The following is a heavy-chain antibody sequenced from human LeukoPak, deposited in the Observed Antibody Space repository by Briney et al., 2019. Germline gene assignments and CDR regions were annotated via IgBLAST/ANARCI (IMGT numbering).Heavy chain of an antibody. J-gene: IGHJ6*04. CDR3: ARDRGYYYDSPDV. D-gene: IGHD3-22*01. V-gene: IGHV3-48*03. Sequence: GGSLRLSCAASGFTFSNYEMHWVRQAPGKGLEWVSYISSSGSDIYYADSVKGRFTISRDNAKNTLYLQMNSLRAEDTAVYYCARDRGYYYDSPDVWGKGTTVTVSS. CDR2: ISSSGSDI. CDR1: GFTFSNYE.